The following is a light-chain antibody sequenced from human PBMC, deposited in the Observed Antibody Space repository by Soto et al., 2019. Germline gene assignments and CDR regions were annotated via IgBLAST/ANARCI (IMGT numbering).Light chain of an antibody. CDR2: DVN. Sequence: QSALTQPPSASGSPGQSVTISCTGTSSDVGGYPFVSWYQQHPGEAPKVLIYDVNKRPSGVPDRFSGSKSGNTASLTVAGLQAEDEADYYCSSHSGSDDPIVFGTGTKVTVL. V-gene: IGLV2-8*01. CDR1: SSDVGGYPF. J-gene: IGLJ1*01. CDR3: SSHSGSDDPIV.